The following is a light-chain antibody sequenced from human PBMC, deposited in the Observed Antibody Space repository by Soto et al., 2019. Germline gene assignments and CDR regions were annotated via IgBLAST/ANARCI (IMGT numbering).Light chain of an antibody. Sequence: IQLTQSPSSLSASVGDRVTITCRASQGISSHLAWYQQKPGKAPKLLIYAASTLQTVVPSRFSGGGSGTDFTLTLSSLQPEDFATYYCQQVNSFPSTFGQGTRLEIK. J-gene: IGKJ5*01. V-gene: IGKV1-9*01. CDR1: QGISSH. CDR3: QQVNSFPST. CDR2: AAS.